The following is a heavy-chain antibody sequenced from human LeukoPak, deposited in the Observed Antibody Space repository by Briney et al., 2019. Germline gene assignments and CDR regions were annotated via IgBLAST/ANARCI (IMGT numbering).Heavy chain of an antibody. D-gene: IGHD3-10*01. CDR2: INPNSGGT. Sequence: ASVKVSCKASGYTFTGYYMHWVRQAPGQGLEWMGWINPNSGGTNYAQKFQGRVTMTRDTSISTAYMELSRLRSDDTAVYYCARDSLWFGELLPHFDYWGQGTLVTVSP. CDR1: GYTFTGYY. CDR3: ARDSLWFGELLPHFDY. V-gene: IGHV1-2*02. J-gene: IGHJ4*02.